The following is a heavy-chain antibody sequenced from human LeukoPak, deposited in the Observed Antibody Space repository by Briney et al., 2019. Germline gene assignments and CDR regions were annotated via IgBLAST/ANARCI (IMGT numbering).Heavy chain of an antibody. CDR1: GGSISSGGYY. Sequence: SQTLSLTCTVSGGSISSGGYYWSWIRQHPGKGLEWIGYIYYSGSTYYNPSLKSRVTISVDTSKNQFSLKLSSVTAADTAVYYCARGSGSAAAGQTGWFDPWGQGTLVTVSS. CDR2: IYYSGST. J-gene: IGHJ5*02. CDR3: ARGSGSAAAGQTGWFDP. V-gene: IGHV4-31*03. D-gene: IGHD6-13*01.